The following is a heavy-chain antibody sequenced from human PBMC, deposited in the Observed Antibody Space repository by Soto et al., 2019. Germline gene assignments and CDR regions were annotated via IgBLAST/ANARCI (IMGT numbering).Heavy chain of an antibody. D-gene: IGHD6-19*01. CDR1: GFTFSSYA. CDR2: ISGSVGST. V-gene: IGHV3-23*01. J-gene: IGHJ4*02. Sequence: PGGPLSLSCAASGFTFSSYAMSWVRQAPGKGLEWVSVISGSVGSTYYADSVKGRFTISRDNSKNTLYLQMNNLRAEDTAVYFCAKDHLFSGWTSGGYFDYWGQGALVNVSS. CDR3: AKDHLFSGWTSGGYFDY.